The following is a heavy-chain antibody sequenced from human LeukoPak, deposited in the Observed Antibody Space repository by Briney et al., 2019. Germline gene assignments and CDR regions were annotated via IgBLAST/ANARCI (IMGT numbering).Heavy chain of an antibody. CDR1: GGSISSSTYY. CDR3: ARDYGAYYFDY. D-gene: IGHD4-17*01. J-gene: IGHJ4*02. Sequence: PSETLSLTCTVSGGSISSSTYYWGWIRQPPGTGLEWIGNIYYSGSTYYNPSLKSRVTISVDTSRNQFSLKLSSVTATDTALYSCARDYGAYYFDYWRQGTLVTVSS. CDR2: IYYSGST. V-gene: IGHV4-39*02.